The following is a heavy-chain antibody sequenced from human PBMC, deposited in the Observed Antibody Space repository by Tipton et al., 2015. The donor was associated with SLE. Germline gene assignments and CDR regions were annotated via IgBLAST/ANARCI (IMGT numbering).Heavy chain of an antibody. Sequence: TLSLTCAVYGGTSRDYFWSWIRQPPGKGLEWIGEVSHRGTTNYNPSPASRVTISLDRFNNQLTLKMTSVTAADTAVYYCARLMYYCGSGDYWGQGTLVTVSS. CDR2: VSHRGTT. V-gene: IGHV4-34*01. CDR3: ARLMYYCGSGDY. D-gene: IGHD3-10*01. CDR1: GGTSRDYF. J-gene: IGHJ4*01.